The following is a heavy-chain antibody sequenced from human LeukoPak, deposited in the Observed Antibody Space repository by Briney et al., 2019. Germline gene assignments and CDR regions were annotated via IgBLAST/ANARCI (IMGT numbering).Heavy chain of an antibody. CDR1: GFTFSSYS. V-gene: IGHV3-21*01. CDR2: ISSSSSYI. D-gene: IGHD6-13*01. CDR3: ARDTVGSGSSSWYDANWFDP. J-gene: IGHJ5*02. Sequence: PGGSLKLSCAASGFTFSSYSMNWVRQAPGKRLEWVSSISSSSSYIYYADSVKGRFTISRDNAKNSLYLQMNSLRAEDTAVYYCARDTVGSGSSSWYDANWFDPWGQGTLVTVSS.